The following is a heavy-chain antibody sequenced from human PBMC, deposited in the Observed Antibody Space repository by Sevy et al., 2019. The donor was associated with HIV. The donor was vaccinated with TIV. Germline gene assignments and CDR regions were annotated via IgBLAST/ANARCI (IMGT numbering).Heavy chain of an antibody. J-gene: IGHJ6*02. V-gene: IGHV3-30*18. Sequence: GGSLRLSCAASGFTFSSYVMHWVRQAPGKGLEWVAAISYDGSNKYYADSVKGRFTISRDNSKNTLYLQMNSLRAEDTAVYYCAKPKGRDFWSGYYYGMDVWGQGTTVTVSS. CDR1: GFTFSSYV. CDR3: AKPKGRDFWSGYYYGMDV. D-gene: IGHD3-3*01. CDR2: ISYDGSNK.